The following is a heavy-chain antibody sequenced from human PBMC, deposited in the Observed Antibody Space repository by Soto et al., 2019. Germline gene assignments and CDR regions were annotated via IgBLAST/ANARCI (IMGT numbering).Heavy chain of an antibody. CDR3: ARQVTILPAIFDP. Sequence: SETLSLTCTVSGGSISSYYWSWIRQPPGKGLEWIGYIYYSGSTNYNPSLKSRVTISVDTSKNQFSLKLSSVTAADTAVYYCARQVTILPAIFDPWGQGTLVTVSS. D-gene: IGHD3-3*01. CDR2: IYYSGST. V-gene: IGHV4-59*08. CDR1: GGSISSYY. J-gene: IGHJ5*02.